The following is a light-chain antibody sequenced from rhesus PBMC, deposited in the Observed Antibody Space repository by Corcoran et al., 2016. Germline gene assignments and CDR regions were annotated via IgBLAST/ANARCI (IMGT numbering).Light chain of an antibody. J-gene: IGKJ4*01. CDR2: YAS. CDR1: QSVGST. Sequence: ETVMMQSPATLSLSPGERATLSCRASQSVGSTLAWYQQKPGQAPRLLLHYASSRATGIPDRFSGSGSGTEFTLTISSLDPEDVGVYYCQKYNDWPLTFGGGTKVEIK. V-gene: IGKV3-35*02. CDR3: QKYNDWPLT.